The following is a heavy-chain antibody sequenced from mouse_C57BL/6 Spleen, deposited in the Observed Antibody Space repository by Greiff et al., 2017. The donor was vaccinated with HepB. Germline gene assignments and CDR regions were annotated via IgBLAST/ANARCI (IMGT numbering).Heavy chain of an antibody. D-gene: IGHD1-1*01. J-gene: IGHJ4*01. Sequence: QVQLQQPGAELVKPGASVKVSCKASGYAFTSYWMHWVKQRPGQGLEWIGRIHPSDSDTNYNQKFKGKATLTVDKSSSTAYMQLSSLTSEDSAVYSCATPLTTVVATDAMDYWGQGTSVTVSS. CDR3: ATPLTTVVATDAMDY. V-gene: IGHV1-74*01. CDR1: GYAFTSYW. CDR2: IHPSDSDT.